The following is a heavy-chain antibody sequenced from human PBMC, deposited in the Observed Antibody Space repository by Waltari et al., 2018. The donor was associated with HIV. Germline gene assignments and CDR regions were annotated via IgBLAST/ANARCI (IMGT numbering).Heavy chain of an antibody. CDR1: GLSLSSYS. J-gene: IGHJ6*02. CDR2: ISSSSSYI. D-gene: IGHD6-13*01. Sequence: EVQLVESGGGLVKPGGSLRLSCADSGLSLSSYSMNWVRQAPGKGLEWVSSISSSSSYIYYADSVKGRFTISRDNAKNSLYLQMNSLRVEDTAVYYCANSGGIGPYGMDVWAKGPRSPSP. V-gene: IGHV3-21*01. CDR3: ANSGGIGPYGMDV.